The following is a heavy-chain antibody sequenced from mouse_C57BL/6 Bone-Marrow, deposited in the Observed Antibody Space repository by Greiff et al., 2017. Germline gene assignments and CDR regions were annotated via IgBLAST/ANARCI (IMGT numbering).Heavy chain of an antibody. CDR2: IFPGSGST. V-gene: IGHV1-75*01. D-gene: IGHD3-2*02. CDR3: ARSRKNSSGYSGFAY. CDR1: GDTFTDYY. Sequence: QVQLKESGPELVKPGASVKIPCKVSGDTFTDYYINWVKQRPGQGLERIGWIFPGSGSTYYNEKFKGKATLTVDKSSSTAYMLLCRLTSEDSAVYFCARSRKNSSGYSGFAYWGPKTLVTVSA. J-gene: IGHJ3*01.